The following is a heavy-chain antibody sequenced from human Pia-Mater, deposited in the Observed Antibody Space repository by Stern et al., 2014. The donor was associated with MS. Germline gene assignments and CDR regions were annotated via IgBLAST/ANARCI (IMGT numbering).Heavy chain of an antibody. V-gene: IGHV2-5*02. D-gene: IGHD3-9*01. CDR1: GFSLSTSGVG. Sequence: QVTLKESGPTLVKPTQTLTLTCTFSGFSLSTSGVGVGWIRQPPGKALEXLALLYLDADKRYSPSLKSRLTITKDTSKNQVVLTMTNMDPVDTATYYCAHSPPCGYDILTGYPRPTYYFDYWGQGTLVTVSS. J-gene: IGHJ4*02. CDR3: AHSPPCGYDILTGYPRPTYYFDY. CDR2: LYLDADK.